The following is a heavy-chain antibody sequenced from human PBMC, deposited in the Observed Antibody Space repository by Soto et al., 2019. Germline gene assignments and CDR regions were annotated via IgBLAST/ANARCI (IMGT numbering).Heavy chain of an antibody. D-gene: IGHD6-19*01. CDR2: TYYRSKWFN. J-gene: IGHJ6*02. Sequence: SQTLSLPCAISGDSVSSNGAAWSWIRQSPSRGLEWLGRTYYRSKWFNDYAVSVYSRITINPDTSKNQFSLQLNSVTPEDTAVYYCAKEGPGAVAGTSYYYNIMDVWGQGTTVTVSS. V-gene: IGHV6-1*01. CDR1: GDSVSSNGAA. CDR3: AKEGPGAVAGTSYYYNIMDV.